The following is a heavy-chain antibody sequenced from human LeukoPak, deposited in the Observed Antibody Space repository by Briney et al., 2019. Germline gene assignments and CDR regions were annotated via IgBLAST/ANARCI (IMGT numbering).Heavy chain of an antibody. CDR3: ARTGSVRSGVPSDY. V-gene: IGHV3-7*01. CDR1: GFTFSSYW. D-gene: IGHD3-10*01. J-gene: IGHJ4*02. CDR2: IKQDGSEK. Sequence: GGSLRLSCAASGFTFSSYWMSWVRQAPGKGLEWVANIKQDGSEKYYVDSVKGRFTISRDNAKNSLYLQMNSLRAEDTAVYYCARTGSVRSGVPSDYWGQGTLVTVSS.